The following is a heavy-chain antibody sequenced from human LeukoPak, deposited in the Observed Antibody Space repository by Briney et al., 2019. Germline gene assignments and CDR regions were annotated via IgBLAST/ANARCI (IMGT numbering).Heavy chain of an antibody. Sequence: PSETLSLTCTVSGGSISSSTYYWGWIRQPPGKGLEWIGSIYYSGSTYYNPPLKSRVTISVDTSKNQFSLKLSSVTAADTAVYYCARGGGATVTKTEFDYWGQGTLVTVSS. CDR2: IYYSGST. CDR1: GGSISSSTYY. CDR3: ARGGGATVTKTEFDY. D-gene: IGHD4-17*01. J-gene: IGHJ4*02. V-gene: IGHV4-39*01.